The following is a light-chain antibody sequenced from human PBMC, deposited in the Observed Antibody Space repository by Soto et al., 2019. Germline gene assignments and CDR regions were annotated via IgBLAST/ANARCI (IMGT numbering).Light chain of an antibody. CDR3: QQSRGTSLT. V-gene: IGKV1-39*01. J-gene: IGKJ4*01. Sequence: DIQMTRSPSSLSASVADRVTITCRASQSISDYLNWYQQKPGKAPNLLIYASSILQTGVPSRFSGSGSGTDFTLTITSLQPEDFATYYCQQSRGTSLTFGGGTKVEVK. CDR2: ASS. CDR1: QSISDY.